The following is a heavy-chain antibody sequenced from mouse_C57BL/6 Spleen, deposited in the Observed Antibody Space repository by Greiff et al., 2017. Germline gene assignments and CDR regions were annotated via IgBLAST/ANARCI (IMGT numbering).Heavy chain of an antibody. CDR1: GFTFSDYG. D-gene: IGHD2-4*01. J-gene: IGHJ3*01. CDR3: ARPYYDYDPFAY. V-gene: IGHV5-17*01. Sequence: DVHLVESGGGLVKPGGSLKLSCAASGFTFSDYGMHWVRQAPEKGLEWVAYISSGSSTIYYADTVKGRFTISRDNAKNTLFLQMTSLRSEDTAMYYCARPYYDYDPFAYWGQGTLVTVSA. CDR2: ISSGSSTI.